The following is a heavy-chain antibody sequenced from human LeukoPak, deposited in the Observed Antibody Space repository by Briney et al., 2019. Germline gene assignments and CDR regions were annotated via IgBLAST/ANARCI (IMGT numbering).Heavy chain of an antibody. CDR3: ARDKWVVPGVPDN. V-gene: IGHV3-33*01. CDR1: GFTFSSYG. D-gene: IGHD2-2*01. Sequence: GGSLRLSCAASGFTFSSYGMHWVRQAPGKGLEWVAVIWYDGSNKYYADSVKGRFTISRDNSKNTLFLQMNSLRVEDTAVYYCARDKWVVPGVPDNWGQGTLVTVSS. J-gene: IGHJ4*02. CDR2: IWYDGSNK.